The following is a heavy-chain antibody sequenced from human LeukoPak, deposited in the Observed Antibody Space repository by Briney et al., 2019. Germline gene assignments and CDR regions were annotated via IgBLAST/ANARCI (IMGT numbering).Heavy chain of an antibody. Sequence: ASVKVSCKASGYTFTGYYMHWVRQAPGQGLKWMGWINPNSGGTNYAQKFQGRVTMTRDTSISTAYMELSRLRSDDTTVYYCARIAGFGELFYYFDYWGQGTLVTVSS. V-gene: IGHV1-2*02. J-gene: IGHJ4*02. CDR3: ARIAGFGELFYYFDY. CDR1: GYTFTGYY. CDR2: INPNSGGT. D-gene: IGHD3-10*01.